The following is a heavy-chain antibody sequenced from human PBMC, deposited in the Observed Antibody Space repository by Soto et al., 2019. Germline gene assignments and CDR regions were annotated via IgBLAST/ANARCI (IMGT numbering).Heavy chain of an antibody. CDR1: GYAFTTYG. D-gene: IGHD1-1*01. J-gene: IGHJ4*02. CDR3: ARGRYVDY. V-gene: IGHV1-18*01. CDR2: ISAHNGNT. Sequence: QVHLVQSGAEVKKPGASVKVSCKGSGYAFTTYGITWVRQAPGQGLEWMGWISAHNGNTNYAQKLQGRVTVTRDTSTITAYMELRSLRSDDTAVYYCARGRYVDYWGQGALVTVSS.